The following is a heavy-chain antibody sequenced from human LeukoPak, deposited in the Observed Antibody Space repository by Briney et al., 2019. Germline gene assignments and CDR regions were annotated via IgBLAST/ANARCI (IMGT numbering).Heavy chain of an antibody. Sequence: GGSLRLSRAASGFTFSSYGMHWVRQAPGKGLEWVSSVSTSGDTSYYADSVKGRFTISRDNSKNTLYLQMNSLRAEDTALYYCAKDRWLRSPERPLDYWGQGTLVTVSS. CDR1: GFTFSSYG. J-gene: IGHJ4*02. CDR3: AKDRWLRSPERPLDY. CDR2: VSTSGDTS. D-gene: IGHD5-18*01. V-gene: IGHV3-23*01.